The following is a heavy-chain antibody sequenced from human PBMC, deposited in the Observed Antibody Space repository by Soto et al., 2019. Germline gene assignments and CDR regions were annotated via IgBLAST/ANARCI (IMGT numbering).Heavy chain of an antibody. V-gene: IGHV3-53*01. CDR3: SHYYDSSGYYSTRAS. D-gene: IGHD3-22*01. CDR1: GFTVSSNY. J-gene: IGHJ5*02. Sequence: EVQLVESGGGLIQPGGSLRLSCAASGFTVSSNYMSWVRQAPGKGLEWVSVIYSGGSTYYADSVKGRFTISRDNSKNTLYLQMNSLRAEDTAVYYCSHYYDSSGYYSTRASWGQGTLVTGSS. CDR2: IYSGGST.